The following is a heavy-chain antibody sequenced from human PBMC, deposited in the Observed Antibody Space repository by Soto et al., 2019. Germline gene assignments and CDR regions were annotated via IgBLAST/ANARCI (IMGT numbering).Heavy chain of an antibody. Sequence: QVQLVESGGGVVQPGRSLRLSCAASGFTFSSYAMHWVRQAPGKGLEWVAVISYDGSNKYYADSVKGRFTISRDNSKNTLYLQMNSLRAEDTAVYYCARETGADIVATIPNPLDYWGQGTLVTVSS. CDR1: GFTFSSYA. D-gene: IGHD5-12*01. V-gene: IGHV3-30-3*01. CDR2: ISYDGSNK. CDR3: ARETGADIVATIPNPLDY. J-gene: IGHJ4*02.